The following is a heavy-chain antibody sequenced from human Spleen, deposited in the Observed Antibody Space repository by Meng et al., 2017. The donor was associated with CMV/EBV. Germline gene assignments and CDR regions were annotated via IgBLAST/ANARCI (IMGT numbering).Heavy chain of an antibody. Sequence: KASGYTVINHAMNWVRQAPGQGLEWMGWINTNTGNPTYAQGFTGRFVFSLDTSVSTAYLQISSLKAEDTAVYYCARDYYGSGSYRFDYWGQGTLVTVSS. CDR3: ARDYYGSGSYRFDY. CDR1: GYTVINHA. CDR2: INTNTGNP. V-gene: IGHV7-4-1*02. J-gene: IGHJ4*02. D-gene: IGHD3-10*01.